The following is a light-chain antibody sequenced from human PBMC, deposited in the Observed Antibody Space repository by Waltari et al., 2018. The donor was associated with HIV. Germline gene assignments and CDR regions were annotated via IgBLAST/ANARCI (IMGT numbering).Light chain of an antibody. CDR1: SSDIGNYNL. V-gene: IGLV2-23*01. J-gene: IGLJ3*02. CDR2: EGI. CDR3: QSADSSGTWV. Sequence: QSALTQPASVSGSPGQSITISCTGTSSDIGNYNLVSWYQQHPGKAPKLIIYEGIKRPSGVSNRISGSKSANTASLTISGLQAEDEADYYCQSADSSGTWVFGGGTKLTVL.